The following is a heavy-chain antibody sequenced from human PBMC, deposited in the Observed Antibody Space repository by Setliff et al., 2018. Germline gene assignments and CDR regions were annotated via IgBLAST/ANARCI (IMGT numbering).Heavy chain of an antibody. J-gene: IGHJ3*02. V-gene: IGHV1-3*04. CDR2: INTRKAKT. CDR1: GNTFRNYN. CDR3: AREVLPLVREEAFYI. D-gene: IGHD2-2*01. Sequence: GASVKVSCKASGNTFRNYNLLWVRQAPGQRLEWMGWINTRKAKTKYSQKLQGRVTITRDTSARRVYMELSSLRSEDTAVYYCAREVLPLVREEAFYIWGQGTMVTVSS.